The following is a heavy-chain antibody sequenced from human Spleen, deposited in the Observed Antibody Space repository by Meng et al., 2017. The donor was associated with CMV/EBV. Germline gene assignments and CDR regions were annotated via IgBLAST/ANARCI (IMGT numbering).Heavy chain of an antibody. D-gene: IGHD2-2*01. J-gene: IGHJ4*02. CDR1: GGYFSGYS. CDR3: GYCSSTSCYSRIDY. V-gene: IGHV4-34*01. Sequence: CVVYGGYFSGYSWSWIRQPPGKGLEWIGEINHSGSTNYNPSLKSRVTISVDTSKNQFSLKLSSVTAADTAVYYCGYCSSTSCYSRIDYWGQGTLVTVSS. CDR2: INHSGST.